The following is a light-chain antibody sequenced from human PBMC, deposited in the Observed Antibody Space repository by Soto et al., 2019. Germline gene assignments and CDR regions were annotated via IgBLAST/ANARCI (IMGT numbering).Light chain of an antibody. J-gene: IGKJ4*02. CDR3: QQYGSSPLT. CDR2: DAS. CDR1: QSVRSNY. Sequence: EIVLTQSPDTLSLSPGERATLSCRASQSVRSNYLAWYQQKPGQAPRFLIYDASSRATGIPDRFSGSGSGKDFTLTISRLEPEDFAVYYCQQYGSSPLTFGGGTQVEIK. V-gene: IGKV3-20*01.